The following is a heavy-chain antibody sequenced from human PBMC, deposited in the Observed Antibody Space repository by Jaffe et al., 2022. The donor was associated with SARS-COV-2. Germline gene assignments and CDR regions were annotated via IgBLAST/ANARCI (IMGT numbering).Heavy chain of an antibody. Sequence: QVQLVESGGGVVQPGRSLRLSCAASGFTFSSYAMHWVRQAPGKGLEWVAVISYDGSNKYYADSVKGRFTISRDNSKNTLYLQMNSLRAEDTAVYYCARSGWNYPYYFDYWGQGTLVTVSS. CDR2: ISYDGSNK. V-gene: IGHV3-30-3*01. D-gene: IGHD1-7*01. CDR3: ARSGWNYPYYFDY. CDR1: GFTFSSYA. J-gene: IGHJ4*02.